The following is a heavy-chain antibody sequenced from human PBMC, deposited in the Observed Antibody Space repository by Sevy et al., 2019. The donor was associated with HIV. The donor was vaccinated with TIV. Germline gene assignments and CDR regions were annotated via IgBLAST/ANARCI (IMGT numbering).Heavy chain of an antibody. CDR1: GFSFSGYV. CDR2: IWYDGSNK. V-gene: IGHV3-33*08. D-gene: IGHD3-10*01. CDR3: ARDPSGSYYNSYYFDY. J-gene: IGHJ4*02. Sequence: GGSLRLSCAASGFSFSGYVMNWVRQAPGKGLEWVAVIWYDGSNKYYADSVKGRFTVSRDNSKNTLYLQMNSLRAEDTAVYYCARDPSGSYYNSYYFDYWGQGTLVTVSS.